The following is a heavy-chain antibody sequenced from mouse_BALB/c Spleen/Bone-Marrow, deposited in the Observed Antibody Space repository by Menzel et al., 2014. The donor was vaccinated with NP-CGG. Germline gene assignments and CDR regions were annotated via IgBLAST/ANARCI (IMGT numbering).Heavy chain of an antibody. V-gene: IGHV5-4*02. CDR1: GFTSSDYY. D-gene: IGHD2-13*01. Sequence: EVKVVESGGGLVKPGGSLKLSCAASGFTSSDYYMFWVRQTPEKRLEWVATISDGVSYAYYPDSVKGRFTISRDNARNNLYLQMSSLKSEDTAMYYCARAPPYDFYAMDYWGQGTSVIVSS. CDR2: ISDGVSYA. CDR3: ARAPPYDFYAMDY. J-gene: IGHJ4*01.